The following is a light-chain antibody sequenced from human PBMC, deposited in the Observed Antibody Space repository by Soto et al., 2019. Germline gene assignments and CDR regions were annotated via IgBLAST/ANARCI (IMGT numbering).Light chain of an antibody. CDR3: QQYGSSPRT. CDR2: GAS. J-gene: IGKJ1*01. CDR1: QSVSSSY. V-gene: IGKV3-20*01. Sequence: EIVLTQSPGALSLSPGERATLSCGASQSVSSSYLAWYQQKPGQAPRLLIYGASTRATGIPDRFSGSGSGKDFTLTISRLEPEDFAVYYWQQYGSSPRTFGQGTKVEIK.